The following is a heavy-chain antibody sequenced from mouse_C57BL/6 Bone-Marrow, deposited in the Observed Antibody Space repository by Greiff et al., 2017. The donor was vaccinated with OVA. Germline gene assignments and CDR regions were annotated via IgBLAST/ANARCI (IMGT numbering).Heavy chain of an antibody. CDR2: IDPEDGDT. CDR3: IVYGKTPFAY. CDR1: GFNIKDYY. J-gene: IGHJ3*01. V-gene: IGHV14-1*01. D-gene: IGHD2-1*01. Sequence: VQLQQSGAELVRPGASVKLSCTASGFNIKDYYMHWVKQRPEQGLEWIGRIDPEDGDTEYATKFQGKATMTADTSSNTAYLQRSSLTSEDTAVYYCIVYGKTPFAYWGQGTLVTVSA.